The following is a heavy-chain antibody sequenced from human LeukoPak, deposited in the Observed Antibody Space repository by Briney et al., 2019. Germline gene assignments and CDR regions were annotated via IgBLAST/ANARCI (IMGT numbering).Heavy chain of an antibody. CDR3: AREGNNNWSDY. D-gene: IGHD1-1*01. CDR2: ISPNSGGT. Sequence: VASVKVSCKTSGYTFTDYYIYWVRQAPGQGLEGMGWISPNSGGTNYAQKFQGRVTMTRDTSISTAYMELNRLRSDDTAVYYCAREGNNNWSDYWGQGTLVTVSS. CDR1: GYTFTDYY. V-gene: IGHV1-2*02. J-gene: IGHJ4*02.